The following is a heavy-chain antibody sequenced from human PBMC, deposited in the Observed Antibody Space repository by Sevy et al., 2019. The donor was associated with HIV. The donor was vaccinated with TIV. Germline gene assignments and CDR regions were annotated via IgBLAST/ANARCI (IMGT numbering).Heavy chain of an antibody. CDR3: ARDPHYYGSGSWKGMDV. V-gene: IGHV4-61*02. J-gene: IGHJ6*02. D-gene: IGHD3-10*01. CDR2: IYTSGST. Sequence: SETLSLTCIVSGGSISSGSYYWSWIRQPAGKGLEWIGRIYTSGSTNYNPFLKSRVTMSVDTSKNQFSLKLSSVTAADTAVYYCARDPHYYGSGSWKGMDVWGQGTTVTVSS. CDR1: GGSISSGSYY.